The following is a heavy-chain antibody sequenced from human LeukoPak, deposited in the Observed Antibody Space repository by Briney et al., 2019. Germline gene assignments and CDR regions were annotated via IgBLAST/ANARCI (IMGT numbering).Heavy chain of an antibody. J-gene: IGHJ5*02. CDR1: GGSISSYY. CDR2: IYYSGST. CDR3: ARVRYFDYNWFDP. V-gene: IGHV4-59*08. Sequence: SETLSLTCTVSGGSISSYYWSWIRQPPGKGLEWIGYIYYSGSTNYNPSLKSRATLSVDTSKNQFSLKLSAVTAADTAIYYCARVRYFDYNWFDPWGQGILVTVSS. D-gene: IGHD3-9*01.